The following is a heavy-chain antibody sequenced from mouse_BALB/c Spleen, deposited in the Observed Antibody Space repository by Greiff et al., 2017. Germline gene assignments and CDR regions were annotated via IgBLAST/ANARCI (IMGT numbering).Heavy chain of an antibody. V-gene: IGHV5-17*02. Sequence: EVQVVESGGGLVQPGGSRKLSCAASGFTFSSFGMHWVRQAPEKGLEWVAYISSGSSTIYYADTVKGRFTISRDNPKNTLFLQMTSLRSEDTAMYYCARSRGYYGSSPFAYWGQGTLVTVSA. J-gene: IGHJ3*01. CDR1: GFTFSSFG. D-gene: IGHD1-1*01. CDR2: ISSGSSTI. CDR3: ARSRGYYGSSPFAY.